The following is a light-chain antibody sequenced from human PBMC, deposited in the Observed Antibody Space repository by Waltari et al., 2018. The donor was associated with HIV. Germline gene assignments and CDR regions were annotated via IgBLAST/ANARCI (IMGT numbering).Light chain of an antibody. CDR2: YAS. J-gene: IGKJ3*01. V-gene: IGKV1-39*01. CDR1: QSIGHY. CDR3: QQSYRSPFT. Sequence: DIQMTQSPSSLFASVGDKVTLTCRVSQSIGHYVNWYQPKPGKAPKLLIYYASTLEGGVPSRVSGGGSGADFTLAISSLQPEDCATYYCQQSYRSPFTFGPGTTVHIK.